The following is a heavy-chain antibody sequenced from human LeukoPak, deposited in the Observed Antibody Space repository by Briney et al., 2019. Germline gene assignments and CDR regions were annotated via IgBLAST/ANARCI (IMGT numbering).Heavy chain of an antibody. V-gene: IGHV4-4*02. CDR2: IHLNGIT. CDR3: ARFAAGGSYYYYMDV. Sequence: SETLSLTCSVSGDSITSYAWWSWVRQPPGKGLEWIGEIHLNGITNYNPSLKSRVTMSIDKSNNQFSLNLSSVTAADTAVYYCARFAAGGSYYYYMDVWGKGTTVTVSS. D-gene: IGHD6-25*01. J-gene: IGHJ6*03. CDR1: GDSITSYAW.